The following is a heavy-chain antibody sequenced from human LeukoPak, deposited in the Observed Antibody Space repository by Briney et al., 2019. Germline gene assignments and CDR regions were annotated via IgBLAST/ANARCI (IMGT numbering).Heavy chain of an antibody. D-gene: IGHD5-18*01. V-gene: IGHV4-4*07. CDR2: IYTSGST. J-gene: IGHJ4*02. Sequence: PSETLSLTSVDPLGSMSISTWRLIWQPAGKGLEWIGRIYTSGSTNYNPSLKSRVTMSVDTSKNQFSLKLSTVTAADTAVYYCACVNYGYGTRDYWGQGPLVTVSS. CDR1: LGSMSIST. CDR3: ACVNYGYGTRDY.